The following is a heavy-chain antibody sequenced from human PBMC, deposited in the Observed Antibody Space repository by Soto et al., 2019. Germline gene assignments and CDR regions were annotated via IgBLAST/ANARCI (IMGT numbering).Heavy chain of an antibody. CDR2: IYSGGST. CDR1: GFTVSSNY. Sequence: EVQLVESGGGLVQPGGSLRLSCAASGFTVSSNYMSWVRQAPGKGLEWVAVIYSGGSTNYADSVKGRFTISRDNSKNTLYLQMTSLRAEDTSVYYCAREGVVAASDLGQGTLVTVSS. CDR3: AREGVVAASD. V-gene: IGHV3-66*01. J-gene: IGHJ4*02. D-gene: IGHD2-15*01.